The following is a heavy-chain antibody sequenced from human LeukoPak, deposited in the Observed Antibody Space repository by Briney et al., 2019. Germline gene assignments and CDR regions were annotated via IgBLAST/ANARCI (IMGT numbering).Heavy chain of an antibody. V-gene: IGHV1-18*04. CDR1: GYTFYDYG. CDR3: ARDSRETGSTSDFDF. J-gene: IGHJ4*02. D-gene: IGHD1-7*01. CDR2: IGADTGNT. Sequence: GASVKVSCKTSGYTFYDYGISWVRQAPGQGLEWMGWIGADTGNTNFAQKLQDRVTMTTDTSTSTAYMELRSLTSDDPAVYYCARDSRETGSTSDFDFWGQGTLVTVSS.